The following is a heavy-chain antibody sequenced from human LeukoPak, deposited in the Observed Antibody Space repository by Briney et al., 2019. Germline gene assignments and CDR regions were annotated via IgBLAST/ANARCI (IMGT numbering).Heavy chain of an antibody. CDR3: ARRAGIVATTEYYFYYGMDV. D-gene: IGHD5-12*01. Sequence: SVTVTFMASGGTFSSYAISWVRQAPGQGLEWMGGIIPIFGTANYAQKFQGRVTITADESTSTAYMELSSLRSEDTAVYYCARRAGIVATTEYYFYYGMDVWARGNTVTVSS. V-gene: IGHV1-69*13. CDR1: GGTFSSYA. J-gene: IGHJ6*01. CDR2: IIPIFGTA.